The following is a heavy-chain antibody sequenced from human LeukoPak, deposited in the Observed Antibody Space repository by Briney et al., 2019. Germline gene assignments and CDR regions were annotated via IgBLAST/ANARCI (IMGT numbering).Heavy chain of an antibody. Sequence: PSETLSLTCTVSGGSISSYYWSWIRQPAGKGLEWIGRIYTSGSTNYNPSLKSRGTMSVDTSKNQFSLKLSSVTAADTAVYYCASTPLRYFDWSAFDYWGQGTLVTVSS. CDR2: IYTSGST. CDR3: ASTPLRYFDWSAFDY. V-gene: IGHV4-4*07. J-gene: IGHJ4*02. D-gene: IGHD3-9*01. CDR1: GGSISSYY.